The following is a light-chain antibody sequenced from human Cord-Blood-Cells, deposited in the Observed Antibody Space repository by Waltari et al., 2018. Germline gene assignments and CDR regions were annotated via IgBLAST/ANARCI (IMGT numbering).Light chain of an antibody. CDR1: NIGRKS. J-gene: IGLJ3*02. Sequence: SYVLTQPPSVSVAPGKTARITCGGNNIGRKSVHWYQQKPGQAPVLLVYDDSDRPSGIPERFSGANSGNTATLTIIRVEAGDEADYYCQVWDSSSDREVFGGGTKLTVL. CDR3: QVWDSSSDREV. CDR2: DDS. V-gene: IGLV3-21*03.